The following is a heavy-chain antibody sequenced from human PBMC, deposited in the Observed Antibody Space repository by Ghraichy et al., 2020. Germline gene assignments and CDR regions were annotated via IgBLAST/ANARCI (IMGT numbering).Heavy chain of an antibody. CDR3: ARDGSGYCSSTTCNNWFDP. J-gene: IGHJ5*02. D-gene: IGHD2-2*03. Sequence: SETLSLTCTVSGYSISSAYYWGWIRQPPGKGLEWIGSISHSGSTYYNSSLKSQVTISVDMSKNQFSLKLSSVTAADTAVFYCARDGSGYCSSTTCNNWFDPWGQGTLVTVSS. CDR2: ISHSGST. V-gene: IGHV4-38-2*02. CDR1: GYSISSAYY.